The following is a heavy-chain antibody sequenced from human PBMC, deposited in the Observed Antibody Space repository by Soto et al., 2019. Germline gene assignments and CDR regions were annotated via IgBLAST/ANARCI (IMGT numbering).Heavy chain of an antibody. Sequence: EVQLLESGGGLVQPGGSLRLSCAASGFTFSSYAMSWVRQAPGKGLEWVSAISGSGGSTYYADSVKGRFTSSRDNSKNALYLQMNCVRAEDTAVYYCAYSSTPFDSWRQGTLVTVSS. J-gene: IGHJ4*02. CDR1: GFTFSSYA. CDR3: AYSSTPFDS. V-gene: IGHV3-23*01. CDR2: ISGSGGST. D-gene: IGHD6-13*01.